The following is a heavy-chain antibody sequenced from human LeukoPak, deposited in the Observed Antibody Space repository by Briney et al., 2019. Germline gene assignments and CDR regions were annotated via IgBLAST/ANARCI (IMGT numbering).Heavy chain of an antibody. CDR2: MNEDGGEI. D-gene: IGHD5-12*01. CDR3: ARGPSGYHNT. J-gene: IGHJ4*02. CDR1: GFTFSSSW. Sequence: GGSLRLSCAASGFTFSSSWMTWVRQAPGKGLEWVASMNEDGGEIHYVDSVKGRFTISRDNAKNSLYLQMNSLTAEDTAVYYCARGPSGYHNTGGQGTLVTVSS. V-gene: IGHV3-7*01.